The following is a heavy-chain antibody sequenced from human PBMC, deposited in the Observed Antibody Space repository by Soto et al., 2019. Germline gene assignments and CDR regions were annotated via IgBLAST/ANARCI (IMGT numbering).Heavy chain of an antibody. CDR3: ARDYRSGYFNYFDY. CDR1: GGSISSGDYY. D-gene: IGHD3-22*01. CDR2: IYYSGST. V-gene: IGHV4-30-4*01. Sequence: QVQLQESGPGLVKPSQTLSLTCTVSGGSISSGDYYWSWIRQPPGKGLEWIGYIYYSGSTYFNPSLTSRVTLSVDTSENQFSLKLSSVTAADTAVYYCARDYRSGYFNYFDYWGQGTLVTVSS. J-gene: IGHJ4*02.